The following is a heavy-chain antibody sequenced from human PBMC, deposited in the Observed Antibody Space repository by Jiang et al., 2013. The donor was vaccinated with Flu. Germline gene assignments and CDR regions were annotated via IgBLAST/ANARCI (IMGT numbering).Heavy chain of an antibody. Sequence: YWSWIRQPPGRGWSGLGKVNHSGIANYKSSLKSRVTISVDTSKNQFSLKLTSVTAADTAMYYCARHMESSTSCYAYWGQGTLVTVSS. V-gene: IGHV4-34*01. CDR1: Y. D-gene: IGHD2-2*01. CDR3: ARHMESSTSCYAY. CDR2: VNHSGIA. J-gene: IGHJ4*02.